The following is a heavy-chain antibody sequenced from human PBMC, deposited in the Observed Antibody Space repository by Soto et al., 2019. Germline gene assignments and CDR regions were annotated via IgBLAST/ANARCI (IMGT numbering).Heavy chain of an antibody. V-gene: IGHV4-39*01. CDR1: GGSINSGTYY. CDR2: IYYSGST. CDR3: ARHNAEDSSGRYFNYLDS. J-gene: IGHJ4*02. D-gene: IGHD6-19*01. Sequence: PSETLSLTCTVSGGSINSGTYYWGWIRQPPGKGLECIGTIYYSGSTYYNPSLKSRVTISVDTSKNQFSLNLSSVTAADSAMYYCARHNAEDSSGRYFNYLDSWGQATLVTVSP.